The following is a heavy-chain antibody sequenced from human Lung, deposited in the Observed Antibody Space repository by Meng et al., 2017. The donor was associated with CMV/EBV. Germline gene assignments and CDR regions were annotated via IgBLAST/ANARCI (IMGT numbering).Heavy chain of an antibody. CDR3: AVAGTTDNFDY. V-gene: IGHV1-24*01. CDR2: IHPEDREP. CDR1: GYTLTELS. J-gene: IGHJ4*02. D-gene: IGHD1-7*01. Sequence: VHVVKSGAAVKQPAASVKSSCQVSGYTLTELSMPWGRHAPGKGLDNMGGIHPEDREPNYAPTFQGRVTKTEDTSTDTAYMELSSLISEDTAVNYCAVAGTTDNFDYWGQGTLVTVSS.